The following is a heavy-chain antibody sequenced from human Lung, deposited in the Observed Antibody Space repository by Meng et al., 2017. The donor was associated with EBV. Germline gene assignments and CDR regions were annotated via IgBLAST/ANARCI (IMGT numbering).Heavy chain of an antibody. Sequence: QVQPQASCPGMVKPSQSLAPTCTVSGGSISSGGYYWSWIRQHPGKGLEWIGYIYYSRSTYSHPSLKSLVTISVDTSKNQFSLKLSSVTAADTAVYYCARISLSYYFDYSGFPNGYWGQGTLVTVSS. V-gene: IGHV4-31*01. CDR3: ARISLSYYFDYSGFPNGY. D-gene: IGHD4-23*01. CDR2: IYYSRST. CDR1: GGSISSGGYY. J-gene: IGHJ4*02.